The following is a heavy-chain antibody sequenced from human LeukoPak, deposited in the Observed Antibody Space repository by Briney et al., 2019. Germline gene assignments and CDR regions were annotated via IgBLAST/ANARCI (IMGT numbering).Heavy chain of an antibody. V-gene: IGHV1-69*13. CDR2: IIPIFGTA. Sequence: SVKVSCKASGGTFSSYAISWVRQAPGQGLEWMGGIIPIFGTANYAQKFQGRVTITADESTSTAYMELSSLRSEDTAVYYCARGPYYYGSESYYVVDYWGQGTLVTVSS. J-gene: IGHJ4*02. CDR1: GGTFSSYA. CDR3: ARGPYYYGSESYYVVDY. D-gene: IGHD3-10*01.